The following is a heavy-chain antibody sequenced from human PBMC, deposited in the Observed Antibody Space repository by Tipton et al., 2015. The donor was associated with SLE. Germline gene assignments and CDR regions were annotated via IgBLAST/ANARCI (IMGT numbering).Heavy chain of an antibody. J-gene: IGHJ5*02. D-gene: IGHD3-3*01. CDR3: ARHPDFWSGQRRFDP. Sequence: TLSLTCTVSGVSISSGGFYWSWIRQHPGKGLEWIGYIYYSGRTYYNPSLKSPVTISVDTSKNLFSLKLSSVTAAGTAVYYCARHPDFWSGQRRFDPWGQGTLVTVSS. CDR2: IYYSGRT. V-gene: IGHV4-31*01. CDR1: GVSISSGGFY.